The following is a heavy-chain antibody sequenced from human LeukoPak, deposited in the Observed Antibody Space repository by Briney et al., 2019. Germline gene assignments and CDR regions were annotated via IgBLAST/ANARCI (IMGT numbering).Heavy chain of an antibody. CDR2: ITSNAYI. V-gene: IGHV3-21*01. CDR3: ARAAKWEFYHYYMDV. CDR1: GFAFSSSN. D-gene: IGHD1-26*01. Sequence: PGGSLRLSCAASGFAFSSSNLNWFRQAPGKGLEWVSSITSNAYIYYADSVKGRFTISRDNAKNLLYLQMNNLRADDTAVYYCARAAKWEFYHYYMDVWGKGTTVAVSS. J-gene: IGHJ6*03.